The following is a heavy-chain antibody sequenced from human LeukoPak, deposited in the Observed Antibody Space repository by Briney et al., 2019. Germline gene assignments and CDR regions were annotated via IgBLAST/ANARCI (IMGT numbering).Heavy chain of an antibody. Sequence: PGGSLILSCPASGLTVSINYMSCVRQAPGKGLERLSVIYSVGSTSYADSVKGRFTIPRDNSKNTLYLQMNSLRAEDTAVYYCSSGYSGYDIPFFDYWGQGTLVTVSS. CDR1: GLTVSINY. V-gene: IGHV3-53*01. D-gene: IGHD5-12*01. CDR3: SSGYSGYDIPFFDY. CDR2: IYSVGST. J-gene: IGHJ4*02.